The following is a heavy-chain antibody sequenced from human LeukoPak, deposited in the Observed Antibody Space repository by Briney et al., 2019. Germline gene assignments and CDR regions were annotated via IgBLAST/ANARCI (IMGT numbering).Heavy chain of an antibody. V-gene: IGHV3-30*04. J-gene: IGHJ6*02. CDR1: GFTFSSYA. CDR3: PRDNKQWLVPIYYYYGMDV. Sequence: PGRSLRLSGAASGFTFSSYAMHWVRQAPGKGLEWLSRINNDGVSTSYADSVKGRFTISRDNSKNMLYLQMNSLRAEDTAVYYCPRDNKQWLVPIYYYYGMDVWGQGTTVTVS. D-gene: IGHD6-19*01. CDR2: INNDGVST.